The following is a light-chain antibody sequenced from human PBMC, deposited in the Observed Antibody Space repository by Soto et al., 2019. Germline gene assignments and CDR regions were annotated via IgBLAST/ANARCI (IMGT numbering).Light chain of an antibody. J-gene: IGLJ1*01. V-gene: IGLV2-14*03. Sequence: QSALAQPASVSGSPGQSITISCTGTSSDVGAYNFVSLHQQHPGKAPKLMIYNVYDRPSWISYRFSGSKSGNTASLTISGLQGEDEADYYCSAYTVSRTYVFGTGTKVTVL. CDR2: NVY. CDR1: SSDVGAYNF. CDR3: SAYTVSRTYV.